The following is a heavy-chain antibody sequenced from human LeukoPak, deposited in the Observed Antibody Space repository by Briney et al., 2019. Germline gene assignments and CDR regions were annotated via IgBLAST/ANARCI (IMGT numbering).Heavy chain of an antibody. CDR3: ARVASSRIWFGELYWFDP. D-gene: IGHD3-10*01. V-gene: IGHV4-59*01. CDR2: IYYSGST. CDR1: GGSISSYY. Sequence: PSETLSLTCTVSGGSISSYYWSWIRQPPGKGLEWIGYIYYSGSTNYNPSLKSRVTISVDTSKNQFSLKLSSVTAADTAVYYCARVASSRIWFGELYWFDPWGQGTLVTVSS. J-gene: IGHJ5*02.